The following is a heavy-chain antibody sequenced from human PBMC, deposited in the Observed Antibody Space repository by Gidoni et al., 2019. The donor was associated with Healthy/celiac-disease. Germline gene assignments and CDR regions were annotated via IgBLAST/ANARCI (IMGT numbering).Heavy chain of an antibody. D-gene: IGHD6-13*01. CDR3: ARVRVAAAGYYMDV. CDR1: GGSFSGYY. J-gene: IGHJ6*03. CDR2: INHSGST. Sequence: QVQLQQWGAGLLKPSETLSLTCAVYGGSFSGYYWSWIRQPPGKGLEWIGEINHSGSTNYNPSLKSRVTISVDTSKNQFSLKLSSVTAADTAVYYCARVRVAAAGYYMDVWGKGTTVTVSS. V-gene: IGHV4-34*01.